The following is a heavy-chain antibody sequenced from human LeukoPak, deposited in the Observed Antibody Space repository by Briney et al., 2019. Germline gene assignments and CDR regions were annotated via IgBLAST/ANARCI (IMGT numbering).Heavy chain of an antibody. CDR1: GGSISSGDYY. V-gene: IGHV4-30-4*08. CDR2: IYYSGST. D-gene: IGHD3-3*01. Sequence: PSETLSLTCTVSGGSISSGDYYWSWIRQPPGKGLEWIGYIYYSGSTYYNPSLKIRVTISVDTSKNQFSLKLSSVTAADTAVYYCARGHYDFWSGYYTQLAGYYFDYWGQGTLVTVSS. J-gene: IGHJ4*02. CDR3: ARGHYDFWSGYYTQLAGYYFDY.